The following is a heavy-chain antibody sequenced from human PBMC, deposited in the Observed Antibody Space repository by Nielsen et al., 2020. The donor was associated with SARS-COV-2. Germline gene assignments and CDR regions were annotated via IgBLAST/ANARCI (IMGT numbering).Heavy chain of an antibody. J-gene: IGHJ4*02. Sequence: ASVKVSCKASGYTFTGYYMHWVRQAPGQGLEWMGWMNPNSGNTGYAQKFQGRVTMTRNTSISTAYMELSSLRSEDTAVYYCARGDGWYYDSSGYDYWGQGTLVTVSS. CDR3: ARGDGWYYDSSGYDY. CDR1: GYTFTGYY. V-gene: IGHV1-8*02. D-gene: IGHD3-22*01. CDR2: MNPNSGNT.